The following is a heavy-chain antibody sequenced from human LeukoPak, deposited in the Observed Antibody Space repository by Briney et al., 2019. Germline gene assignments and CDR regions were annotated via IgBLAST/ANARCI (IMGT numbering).Heavy chain of an antibody. CDR1: GGSISSYY. D-gene: IGHD3-3*01. J-gene: IGHJ4*02. Sequence: KPSETLSLTCTVSGGSISSYYWSWIRQHPGKGLEWIGYIYYSGSTYYNPSLKSRVTISVDTSKNQFSLKLSSVTAADTAVYYCARVVKGYYDFWSGYPIDYWGQGTLVTVSS. CDR3: ARVVKGYYDFWSGYPIDY. CDR2: IYYSGST. V-gene: IGHV4-59*06.